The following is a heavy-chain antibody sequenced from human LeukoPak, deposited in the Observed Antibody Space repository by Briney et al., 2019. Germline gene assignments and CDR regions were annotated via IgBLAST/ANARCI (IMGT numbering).Heavy chain of an antibody. V-gene: IGHV1-18*01. D-gene: IGHD3-10*01. CDR3: ARDLIMYGSESYFDDTFDI. J-gene: IGHJ3*02. Sequence: VASVTVSCKASGYTFSSYGISWVRQAPGQGVEGMGWINGNNGNTNYAQKVQGRVTMTTDTSTSTAYMELRSLRSDDTAVYYCARDLIMYGSESYFDDTFDIWGQGTKVTVSS. CDR1: GYTFSSYG. CDR2: INGNNGNT.